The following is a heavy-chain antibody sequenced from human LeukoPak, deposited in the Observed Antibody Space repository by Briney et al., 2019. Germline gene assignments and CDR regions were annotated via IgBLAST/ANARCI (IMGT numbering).Heavy chain of an antibody. V-gene: IGHV4-4*07. CDR1: GGSINTDD. Sequence: SETLSLTCNSSGGSINTDDWSWIRQPAGKGLEWIGRIYSGGSTNYNPSLKSRVTISIDKSKSQLYLKLNSLTAADTAVYYCARDYSSAWTFDYWGQGTLVTVSS. J-gene: IGHJ4*02. CDR3: ARDYSSAWTFDY. D-gene: IGHD6-19*01. CDR2: IYSGGST.